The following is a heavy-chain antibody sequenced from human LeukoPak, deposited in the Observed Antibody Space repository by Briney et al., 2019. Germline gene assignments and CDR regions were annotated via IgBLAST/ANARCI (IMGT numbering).Heavy chain of an antibody. V-gene: IGHV4-4*07. CDR2: IQNRGST. CDR3: ARDGGSGWYSY. CDR1: GGSISSYY. D-gene: IGHD6-19*01. J-gene: IGHJ4*02. Sequence: SETLSLTCSVSGGSISSYYWNWIRQPAGKGLEWIGRIQNRGSTNYNPSLKSRVTMSIDTSKNQFSLKLSSVTAADTAVYYCARDGGSGWYSYWGQGTLVTVSS.